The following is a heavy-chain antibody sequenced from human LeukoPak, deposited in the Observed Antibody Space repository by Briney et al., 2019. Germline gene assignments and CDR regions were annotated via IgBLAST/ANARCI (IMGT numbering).Heavy chain of an antibody. CDR1: GGSISSSNW. CDR2: IYHSGST. V-gene: IGHV4-4*02. Sequence: PSGTLSLTCAVSGGSISSSNWWSWVRQPPGKGLEWIGEIYHSGSTNYNPSLKSRVTISVDKSKNQFSLKLSSVTAADTAVYYCARGRRTYYDFWSGYSNWFDPWGQGTLVTVSS. J-gene: IGHJ5*02. D-gene: IGHD3-3*01. CDR3: ARGRRTYYDFWSGYSNWFDP.